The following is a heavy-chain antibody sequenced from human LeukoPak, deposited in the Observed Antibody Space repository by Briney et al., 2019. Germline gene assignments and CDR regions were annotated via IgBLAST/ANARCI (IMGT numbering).Heavy chain of an antibody. Sequence: PGGSLRLSCVVSGFTFSESWMSWVRQTPGKGLGWVASLNLDGSDKYYVDSVKGRFTISRDNAKNSLYLQMDSLRAEDTAVYYCAKGKRYPDYWGQGTLVTVSS. V-gene: IGHV3-7*03. CDR1: GFTFSESW. J-gene: IGHJ4*02. CDR3: AKGKRYPDY. D-gene: IGHD1-1*01. CDR2: LNLDGSDK.